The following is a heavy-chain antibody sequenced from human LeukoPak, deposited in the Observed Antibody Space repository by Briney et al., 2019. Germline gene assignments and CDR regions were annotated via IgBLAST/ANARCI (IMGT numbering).Heavy chain of an antibody. Sequence: GSLRLSCAASGFTFSTYAMSWVRQAPGKGLELVSSITSSGYDTYYRDSVKGRFTISRDNSENTLYLQMNSLRPEDTAMYYCAKDSRETLAGTEDYWGRGTLVTVSS. CDR1: GFTFSTYA. D-gene: IGHD6-19*01. V-gene: IGHV3-23*01. J-gene: IGHJ4*02. CDR3: AKDSRETLAGTEDY. CDR2: ITSSGYDT.